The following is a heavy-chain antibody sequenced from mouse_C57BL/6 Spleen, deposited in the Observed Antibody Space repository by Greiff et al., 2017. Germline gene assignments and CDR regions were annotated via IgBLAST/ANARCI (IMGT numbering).Heavy chain of an antibody. J-gene: IGHJ2*01. CDR2: IDPSDSYT. D-gene: IGHD2-4*01. Sequence: VKLMESGAELVKPGASVKLSCKASGYTFTSYWMQWVKQRPGQGLEWIGEIDPSDSYTNYNQKFKGKATLTVDTSSSTAYMQLSSLTSEDSAVYYCAREITTRFDYWGQGTTLTVSS. CDR1: GYTFTSYW. V-gene: IGHV1-50*01. CDR3: AREITTRFDY.